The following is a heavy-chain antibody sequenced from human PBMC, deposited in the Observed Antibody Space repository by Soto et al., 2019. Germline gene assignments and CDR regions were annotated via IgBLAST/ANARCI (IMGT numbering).Heavy chain of an antibody. D-gene: IGHD2-8*02. Sequence: SDTLSLTCTVSGDSLTNTPYYWGWIRQSPGKGLEWIGSFYYSGITYYKPSLKSRVTISVDTSKNQFSLKVRSVTAAYTAVYYGERKATNIALVADTPVGIDVWGQGTTVTVSS. CDR2: FYYSGIT. CDR1: GDSLTNTPYY. CDR3: ERKATNIALVADTPVGIDV. V-gene: IGHV4-39*01. J-gene: IGHJ6*02.